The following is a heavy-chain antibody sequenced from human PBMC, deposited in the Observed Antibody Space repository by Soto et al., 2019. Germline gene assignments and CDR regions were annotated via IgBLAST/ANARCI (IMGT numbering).Heavy chain of an antibody. D-gene: IGHD3-22*01. CDR2: IYYSGST. CDR3: ARGSNHYESSGYYYYYGMDV. V-gene: IGHV4-61*01. CDR1: GGSVSSGTYY. J-gene: IGHJ6*02. Sequence: PSETLSLTCTVSGGSVSSGTYYWSWIRQPPGKGLEWIGYIYYSGSTNYNPSLKSRVTISVDTSKNQFSLKLSSVTAADTAVYYCARGSNHYESSGYYYYYGMDVWGQGTTVTVS.